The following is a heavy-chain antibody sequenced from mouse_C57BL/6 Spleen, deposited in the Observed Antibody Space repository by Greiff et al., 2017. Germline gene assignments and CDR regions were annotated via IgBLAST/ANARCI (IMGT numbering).Heavy chain of an antibody. J-gene: IGHJ1*03. CDR3: SSYYYGSCHCYFGV. CDR1: GYTFTDYY. D-gene: IGHD1-1*01. CDR2: INPNNGGT. Sequence: VQLQQSGPELVKPGASVKISCKASGYTFTDYYMNWVKQSHGKSLEWIGDINPNNGGTSYNQKFKGEATLTVDKSSSTAYMELRSLTSADSAVYYCSSYYYGSCHCYFGVWGTGTTVTVSS. V-gene: IGHV1-26*01.